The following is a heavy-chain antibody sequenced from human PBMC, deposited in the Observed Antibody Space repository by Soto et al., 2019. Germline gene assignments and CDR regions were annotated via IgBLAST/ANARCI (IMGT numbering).Heavy chain of an antibody. D-gene: IGHD1-1*01. J-gene: IGHJ1*01. CDR3: VNLIAKAGTTFGF. CDR1: GVTFSNFA. V-gene: IGHV3-23*01. CDR2: ISGSGDDT. Sequence: GGSLRLSCVASGVTFSNFAMAWVRQAPGEGLEWVSAISGSGDDTFYADSMKGRFTISRDNSKDTLYLQINSLRAEDTAVYYCVNLIAKAGTTFGFCGQRTLVPVSA.